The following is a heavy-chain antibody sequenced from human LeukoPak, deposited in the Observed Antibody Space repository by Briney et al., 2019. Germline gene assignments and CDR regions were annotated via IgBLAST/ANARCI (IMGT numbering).Heavy chain of an antibody. V-gene: IGHV3-23*01. D-gene: IGHD1-26*01. J-gene: IGHJ5*02. CDR1: GFTFSSYA. Sequence: PGGSLRLSCAASGFTFSSYALTWVRQAPGKGLEWVSAISGSGVSTYYADSVKGRFTISRDNSKSTLYLQMSSLRAEDTAVYYCARVLRSNSGTDDSWGQGTLVTVSS. CDR3: ARVLRSNSGTDDS. CDR2: ISGSGVST.